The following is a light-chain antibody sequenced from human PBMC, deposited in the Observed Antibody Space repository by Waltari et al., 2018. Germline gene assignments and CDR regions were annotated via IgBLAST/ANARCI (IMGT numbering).Light chain of an antibody. CDR3: CSYAGRNIWV. V-gene: IGLV2-23*02. Sequence: QSALTQPASVSGSPLQSITISCTATSRDVGVYNLVSWYQQHPGKAPELVVYEVISRPSGVSNRFSGSKSGNTASLTISGLQAEDEADYYCCSYAGRNIWVFGGGTKLTVL. CDR1: SRDVGVYNL. CDR2: EVI. J-gene: IGLJ3*02.